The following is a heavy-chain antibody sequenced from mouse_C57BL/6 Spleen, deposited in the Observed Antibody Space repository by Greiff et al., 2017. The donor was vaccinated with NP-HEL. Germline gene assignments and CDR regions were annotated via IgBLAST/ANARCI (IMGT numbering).Heavy chain of an antibody. D-gene: IGHD1-1*01. CDR2: IYPGSGST. CDR1: GYTFTSYW. V-gene: IGHV1-55*01. Sequence: VQLQQSGAELVKPGASVKMSCKASGYTFTSYWITWVKQRPGQGLEWIGDIYPGSGSTNYNEKFKSKATLTVDTSSSTAYMQLSSLTSEDSAVYYCARSRATVVATDWYFDVWGTGTTVTVSS. CDR3: ARSRATVVATDWYFDV. J-gene: IGHJ1*03.